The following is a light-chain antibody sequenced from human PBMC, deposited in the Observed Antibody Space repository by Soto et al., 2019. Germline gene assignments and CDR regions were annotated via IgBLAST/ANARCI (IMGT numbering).Light chain of an antibody. V-gene: IGKV1-33*01. CDR1: QNINNY. J-gene: IGKJ5*01. CDR2: DAS. CDR3: QQYENLPT. Sequence: DIQMTKSPSSLSASVGDRVTITCQASQNINNYLYWYQQKPGRAPKLLIYDASNLEAGVPSRFRGSGSGTDFTFIISRLQPEDIATYYCQQYENLPTFGQGTRLEIK.